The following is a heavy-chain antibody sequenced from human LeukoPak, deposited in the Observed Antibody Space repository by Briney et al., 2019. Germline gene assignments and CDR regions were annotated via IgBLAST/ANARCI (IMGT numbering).Heavy chain of an antibody. CDR3: ARHLRGIFLKGTAFDI. CDR1: GGSISSYY. Sequence: SETLSLTRTVSGGSISSYYWSWIRQPPGKGLEWIGYIYYSGSTNYNPSLKSRVTISVDTSKNQFSLRLSSVTAADTAMYYCARHLRGIFLKGTAFDIWGQGTMVTVSS. D-gene: IGHD6-13*01. J-gene: IGHJ3*02. CDR2: IYYSGST. V-gene: IGHV4-59*08.